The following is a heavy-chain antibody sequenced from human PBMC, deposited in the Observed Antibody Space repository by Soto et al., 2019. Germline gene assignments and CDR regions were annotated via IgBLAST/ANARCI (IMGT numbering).Heavy chain of an antibody. CDR1: GFTFSSYA. CDR2: ISGSGGST. J-gene: IGHJ4*02. CDR3: ANSKPREWQQLVSGSFYFDY. V-gene: IGHV3-23*01. D-gene: IGHD6-13*01. Sequence: GGSLRLSCAASGFTFSSYAMSWVRQAPGKGLEWVSAISGSGGSTYYADSVKGRFTISRDNSKNTLYLQMNSLRAEDTAVYYCANSKPREWQQLVSGSFYFDYWGQGTLVTVSS.